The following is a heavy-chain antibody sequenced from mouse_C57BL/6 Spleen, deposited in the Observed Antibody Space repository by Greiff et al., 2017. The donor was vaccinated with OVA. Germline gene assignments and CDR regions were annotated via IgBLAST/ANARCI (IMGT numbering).Heavy chain of an antibody. Sequence: LVKPGASVKMSCKASGYTFTDYNMHWVKQSHGKSLEWIGYINPNNGGTSYNQKFKGKATLTVNKSSSTAYMELRSLTSEDSAVYYCARSAQAIYYAMDYWGQGTSVTVSS. J-gene: IGHJ4*01. CDR2: INPNNGGT. D-gene: IGHD3-2*02. V-gene: IGHV1-22*01. CDR1: GYTFTDYN. CDR3: ARSAQAIYYAMDY.